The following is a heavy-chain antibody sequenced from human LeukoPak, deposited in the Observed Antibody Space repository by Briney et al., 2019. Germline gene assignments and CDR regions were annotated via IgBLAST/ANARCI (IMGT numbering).Heavy chain of an antibody. CDR1: GGSITRYYW. D-gene: IGHD4-17*01. J-gene: IGHJ3*02. CDR2: IYHSGST. Sequence: SETLSLTCSVSGGSITRYYWSWVRQPPGKGLEWIGEIYHSGSTNYNPSLKSRVTISVDKSKNQFSLKLSSVTAADTAVYYCARGSELSVTGAFDIWGQGTMVTVSS. CDR3: ARGSELSVTGAFDI. V-gene: IGHV4-4*02.